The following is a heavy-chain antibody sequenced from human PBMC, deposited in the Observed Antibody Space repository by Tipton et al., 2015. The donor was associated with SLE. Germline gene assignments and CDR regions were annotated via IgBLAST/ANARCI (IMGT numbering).Heavy chain of an antibody. J-gene: IGHJ5*02. CDR2: IYTSGST. D-gene: IGHD6-19*01. CDR1: GGSISSYY. Sequence: TLSLTCTVSGGSISSYYWSWIRQPAGKGLEWIGRIYTSGSTNYNPSPKSRVTISVDTSKNQFSLKLSSVTAADTAVYYCGVSGWYSSWFDPWGQGTLVTVSS. V-gene: IGHV4-4*07. CDR3: GVSGWYSSWFDP.